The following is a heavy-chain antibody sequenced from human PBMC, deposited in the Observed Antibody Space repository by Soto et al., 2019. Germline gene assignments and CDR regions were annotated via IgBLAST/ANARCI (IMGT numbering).Heavy chain of an antibody. V-gene: IGHV3-48*03. CDR3: AREAQIVVVDNWFDP. J-gene: IGHJ5*02. CDR1: GLTFSSEE. Sequence: GGSLRLSCEVSGLTFSSEEMNWVRQAPGKGLEWVAYIQDRGSPIHYADSVKGRFTISRDNSKNTLYLQMNSLRAEDTAVYYCAREAQIVVVDNWFDPWGQGTLVTVSS. CDR2: IQDRGSPI. D-gene: IGHD3-22*01.